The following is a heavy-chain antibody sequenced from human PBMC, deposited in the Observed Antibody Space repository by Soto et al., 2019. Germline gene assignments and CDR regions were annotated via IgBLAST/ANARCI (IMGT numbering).Heavy chain of an antibody. CDR1: GYTLTELS. CDR2: FDPEDGET. Sequence: ASVKVSCKVSGYTLTELSMHWVRQAPGKGLEWMGGFDPEDGETIYAQKFQGRVTMTEDTSTDTAYMELSSLRSEDTAVYYCATVPRIAVAVYYFDDWGQGTRVTVSS. CDR3: ATVPRIAVAVYYFDD. V-gene: IGHV1-24*01. J-gene: IGHJ4*02. D-gene: IGHD6-19*01.